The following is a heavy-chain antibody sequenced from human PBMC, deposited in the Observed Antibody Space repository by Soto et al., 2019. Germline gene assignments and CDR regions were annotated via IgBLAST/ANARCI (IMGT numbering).Heavy chain of an antibody. CDR3: AHRLADIVASEFYFDF. CDR2: IYWNDDK. D-gene: IGHD5-12*01. CDR1: GFSLSTSGVG. J-gene: IGHJ4*02. V-gene: IGHV2-5*01. Sequence: QITLKESGPPLVKPTQTLTLTCTFSGFSLSTSGVGVGWIRQPPGKALEWLAHIYWNDDKRYSPSLKSRLTITKDTSKNQVVLTMTTMDPMDTATYYCAHRLADIVASEFYFDFWGQGTLVTVSS.